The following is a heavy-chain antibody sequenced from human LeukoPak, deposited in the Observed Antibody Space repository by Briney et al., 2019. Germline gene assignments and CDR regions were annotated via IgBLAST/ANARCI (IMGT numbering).Heavy chain of an antibody. CDR3: ARVTYNRASFFY. D-gene: IGHD1-14*01. CDR1: GFTFSSYW. V-gene: IGHV3-7*01. J-gene: IGHJ4*02. Sequence: GGSLRLSCAASGFTFSSYWMSWVRQSPGKGLEWVANIKQDGSETYYVDSVKGRFTISRDNAKNSVHLQMNSLRAEDTAVYYCARVTYNRASFFYWGQRTLVNVSS. CDR2: IKQDGSET.